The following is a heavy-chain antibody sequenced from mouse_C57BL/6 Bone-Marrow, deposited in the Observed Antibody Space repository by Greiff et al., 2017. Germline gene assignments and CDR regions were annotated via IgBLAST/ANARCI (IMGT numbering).Heavy chain of an antibody. CDR3: ARDDYSYAMDY. D-gene: IGHD2-12*01. CDR1: GYTFTSYW. J-gene: IGHJ4*01. CDR2: IHPNSGST. V-gene: IGHV1-64*01. Sequence: QVQLQQPGAELVKPGASVTLSCKASGYTFTSYWMHWVKQRPGQGLEWIGMIHPNSGSTNYNEKFKSKTTLTVDKSSSTAYMLLSSLTSEASAVYICARDDYSYAMDYWGQGTSVTVSS.